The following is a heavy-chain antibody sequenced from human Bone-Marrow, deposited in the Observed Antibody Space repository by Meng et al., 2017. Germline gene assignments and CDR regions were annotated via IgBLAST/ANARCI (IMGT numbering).Heavy chain of an antibody. CDR3: AASPGWWRIDS. CDR2: FHHSGTT. Sequence: QVQLQESGPGLVKPSGNLSLTCVVSGASVSSGDLWTWVRQPPGKGLEWIGEFHHSGTTNYNPSLRSRVTISVDTSKNQFSLRLTSVTAADTAVYYCAASPGWWRIDSWGQGTLVTVSS. V-gene: IGHV4-4*02. J-gene: IGHJ4*02. CDR1: GASVSSGDL. D-gene: IGHD6-19*01.